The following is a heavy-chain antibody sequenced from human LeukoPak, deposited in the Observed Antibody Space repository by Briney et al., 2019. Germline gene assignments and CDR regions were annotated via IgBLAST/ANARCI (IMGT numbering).Heavy chain of an antibody. J-gene: IGHJ4*02. Sequence: GGSLRLSCAASGFTFSSYAMSWVRQAPGKGLEWVSAISGRGGSTYYADSVKGRFTISRDNSKNTLYLQMNSLRAEDTAVYYCATAETGNYYDSSGMGGYFDYWGQGTLVTVSS. CDR1: GFTFSSYA. D-gene: IGHD3-22*01. V-gene: IGHV3-23*01. CDR2: ISGRGGST. CDR3: ATAETGNYYDSSGMGGYFDY.